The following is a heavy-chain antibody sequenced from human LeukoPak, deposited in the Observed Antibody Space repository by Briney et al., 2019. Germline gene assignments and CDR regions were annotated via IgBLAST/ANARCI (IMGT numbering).Heavy chain of an antibody. Sequence: GSLRLSCASGFTFSDYYMSWIRQPPGKGLEWIGEIYHSGSTNYNPSLKSRVTISVDKSKNQFSLKLSSVTAADTAVYYCARDPSITGTTGAFDIWGQGTMVTVSS. CDR2: IYHSGST. J-gene: IGHJ3*02. V-gene: IGHV4-34*01. CDR3: ARDPSITGTTGAFDI. D-gene: IGHD1-7*01. CDR1: GFTFSDYY.